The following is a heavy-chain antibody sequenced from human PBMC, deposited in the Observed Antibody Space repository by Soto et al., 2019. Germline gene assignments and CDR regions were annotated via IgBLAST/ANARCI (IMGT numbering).Heavy chain of an antibody. CDR2: INSGGSKT. J-gene: IGHJ3*02. Sequence: PGGSLRLSCAASGFTFSTYWMHWVRQAPGKGLVWVSVINSGGSKTSYADSVKGRFTISRDDAKSTLYLQMNDLRAEDTALYYCAKTIHTSDAFDIWGQGTMVTVSS. V-gene: IGHV3-74*01. CDR3: AKTIHTSDAFDI. CDR1: GFTFSTYW.